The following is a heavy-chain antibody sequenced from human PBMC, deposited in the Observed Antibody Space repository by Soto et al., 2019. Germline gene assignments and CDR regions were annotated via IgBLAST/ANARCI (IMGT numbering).Heavy chain of an antibody. V-gene: IGHV1-46*01. CDR1: GYIFTYYY. CDR2: INPSGGRA. Sequence: ASVKVSCKTSGYIFTYYYIHWVRQAPGQGIEWMGIINPSGGRATVSQKFQGRVKLTRDTSTSTADMELSSLTYDDTAIYFCARTAIAAAGFHYWGQGTLVTVSS. CDR3: ARTAIAAAGFHY. D-gene: IGHD6-25*01. J-gene: IGHJ4*02.